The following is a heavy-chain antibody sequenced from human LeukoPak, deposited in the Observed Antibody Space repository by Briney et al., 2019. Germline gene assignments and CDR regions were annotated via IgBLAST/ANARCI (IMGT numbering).Heavy chain of an antibody. CDR1: GFTFDDYA. CDR2: ISWNSGHK. Sequence: GGSLRLSCAASGFTFDDYAMHWVRHAPGKGREWVSGISWNSGHKVYADSVKGRFTISRDNAKNSLYLQMNSLRAEDTAVYYCAELGITMIGGVWGKGTTVTISS. CDR3: AELGITMIGGV. D-gene: IGHD3-10*02. V-gene: IGHV3-9*01. J-gene: IGHJ6*04.